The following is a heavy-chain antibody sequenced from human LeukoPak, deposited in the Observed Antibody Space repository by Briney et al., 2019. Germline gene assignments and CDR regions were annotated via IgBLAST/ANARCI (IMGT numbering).Heavy chain of an antibody. J-gene: IGHJ4*02. D-gene: IGHD3/OR15-3a*01. CDR3: ARLSTMGLTFDY. V-gene: IGHV4-39*01. Sequence: PSETLSLTCTVSGGSISSSSYYWGWIRQPPGKGLEWIGSIYYSGSTYYNPSLKSRVTISVDTSKNQFSLKLSPVTAADTAVYYCARLSTMGLTFDYWGQGTLVTVSS. CDR2: IYYSGST. CDR1: GGSISSSSYY.